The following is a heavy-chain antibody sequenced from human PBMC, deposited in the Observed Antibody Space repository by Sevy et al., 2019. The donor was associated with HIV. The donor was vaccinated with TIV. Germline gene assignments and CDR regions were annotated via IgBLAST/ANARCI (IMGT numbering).Heavy chain of an antibody. CDR2: ISYDGGVK. D-gene: IGHD3-22*01. CDR1: GFTFSIYA. V-gene: IGHV3-30*04. J-gene: IGHJ6*02. CDR3: ARDLPSAVINPFYYYGLDV. Sequence: GGSLTLSCAASGFTFSIYAMHWVRHAPDKGLEWVAVISYDGGVKYFADSVKGRVTISRDNSKNTLYLQMNSLRPEDTAVYYCARDLPSAVINPFYYYGLDVWGQGTTVTVSS.